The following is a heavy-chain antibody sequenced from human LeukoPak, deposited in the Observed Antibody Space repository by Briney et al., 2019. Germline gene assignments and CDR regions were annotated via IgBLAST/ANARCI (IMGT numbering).Heavy chain of an antibody. CDR1: GFTFSSYA. J-gene: IGHJ4*02. Sequence: GGSLRLSCAASGFTFSSYAMNRVRQAPGKGLEWVSGISGSGGNTFYADSVKGRFTISRDNSKSTLNLQMNSLRPDDTATYFCAKTDSGGYHRGNYDFWGQGTLVTVSS. CDR2: ISGSGGNT. V-gene: IGHV3-23*01. CDR3: AKTDSGGYHRGNYDF. D-gene: IGHD3-22*01.